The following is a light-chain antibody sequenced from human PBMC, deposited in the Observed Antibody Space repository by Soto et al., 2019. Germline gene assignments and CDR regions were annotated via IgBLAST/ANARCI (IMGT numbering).Light chain of an antibody. CDR2: DAS. CDR3: QQYNSYSPRT. V-gene: IGKV1-5*01. J-gene: IGKJ1*01. CDR1: QSIGSW. Sequence: DIQMTQSPPTLSASVGDRVTITCRASQSIGSWLAWYQQKPGKAPKLLIYDASNLESGVPSRFSGSGSGTEITLSISSLQPDDFATYYCQQYNSYSPRTFGQGTKVDIK.